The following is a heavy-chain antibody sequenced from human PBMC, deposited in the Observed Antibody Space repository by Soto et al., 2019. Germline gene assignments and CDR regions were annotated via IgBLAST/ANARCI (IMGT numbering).Heavy chain of an antibody. D-gene: IGHD1-26*01. CDR1: GFTFSSYG. CDR3: AKDYSSGSYPSPCDY. J-gene: IGHJ4*02. Sequence: PGGSLRLSCAASGFTFSSYGMHWVRQAPGKGLEWVAVISYDVSNKYYADSVKGRFTISRDNSKNTLYLQMNSLRAEDTAVYYCAKDYSSGSYPSPCDYWGQGTLVTVSS. V-gene: IGHV3-30*18. CDR2: ISYDVSNK.